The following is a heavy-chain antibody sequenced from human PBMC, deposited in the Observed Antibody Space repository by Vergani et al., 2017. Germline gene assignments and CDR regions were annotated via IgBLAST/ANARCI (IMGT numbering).Heavy chain of an antibody. CDR2: FNPSGGST. Sequence: QVQLVQSGAELKKPGASVKFSCKASGYTFTSYYMHWVRQAPGQGLEWMGIFNPSGGSTSYAQKFQGRVTMTRDTSTSTVYMELSSLRSEDTAVYYCARDSRYCSSTSCYVGRDWFDPWGQGTLVTVSS. J-gene: IGHJ5*02. V-gene: IGHV1-46*01. D-gene: IGHD2-2*01. CDR1: GYTFTSYY. CDR3: ARDSRYCSSTSCYVGRDWFDP.